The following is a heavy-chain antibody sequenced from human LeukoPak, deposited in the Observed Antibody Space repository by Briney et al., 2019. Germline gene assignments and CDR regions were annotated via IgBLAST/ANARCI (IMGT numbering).Heavy chain of an antibody. D-gene: IGHD3-16*01. J-gene: IGHJ6*02. CDR3: AGDRFPHDDAHYGMDV. CDR2: MWVWNDGSNE. V-gene: IGHV3-33*08. CDR1: GFTFSSYI. Sequence: GRSLRLSCAASGFTFSSYIMHWVRQAPGKGLEWVAVMWVWNDGSNEYYADSVKGRFTIARDNSKNTLYLQMVSLRAEDTADYYCAGDRFPHDDAHYGMDVWGQGTTVTVSS.